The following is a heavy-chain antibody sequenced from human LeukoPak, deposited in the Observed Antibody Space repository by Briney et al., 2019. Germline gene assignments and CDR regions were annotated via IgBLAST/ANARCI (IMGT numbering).Heavy chain of an antibody. D-gene: IGHD3-10*01. J-gene: IGHJ4*02. CDR1: GFNVAAYA. CDR2: ISGDSDNK. Sequence: GGSLRLSCAASGFNVAAYAMYWVRQPPGKSLEWVSLISGDSDNKYSAASVKGRFAISRDNSKNSLYLQMNSLTTEDTALYYCAIAYESGSFYRAFAYWGEGALVTVSS. V-gene: IGHV3-43*02. CDR3: AIAYESGSFYRAFAY.